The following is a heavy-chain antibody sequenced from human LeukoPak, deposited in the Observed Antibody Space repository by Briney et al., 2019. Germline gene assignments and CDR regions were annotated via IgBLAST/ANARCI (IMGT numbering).Heavy chain of an antibody. CDR1: GGSISSGDYY. CDR3: AREGRDGYNSEFDY. Sequence: TLSLTCTVFGGSISSGDYYWSWIRQPPGKSMEWIGYIYYSGSTYYNPSLKSRVTISVDTSKNQFSLKLSSVTAADTAVYYCAREGRDGYNSEFDYWGQGTLVTVSS. CDR2: IYYSGST. V-gene: IGHV4-30-4*08. J-gene: IGHJ4*02. D-gene: IGHD5-24*01.